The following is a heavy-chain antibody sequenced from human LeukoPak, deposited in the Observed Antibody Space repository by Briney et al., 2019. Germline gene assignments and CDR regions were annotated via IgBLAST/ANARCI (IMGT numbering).Heavy chain of an antibody. Sequence: GGSLRLSCAASGFTVSSNSMSWVRQAPGKGLDWVSVIYSGGSIYYADSVTGRFTISRDNSKNTLYLQMNSLRAEDTAVYYCARGGNRGGSIDYWGQGTLVTVSS. D-gene: IGHD2-15*01. CDR3: ARGGNRGGSIDY. CDR2: IYSGGSI. V-gene: IGHV3-53*01. J-gene: IGHJ4*02. CDR1: GFTVSSNS.